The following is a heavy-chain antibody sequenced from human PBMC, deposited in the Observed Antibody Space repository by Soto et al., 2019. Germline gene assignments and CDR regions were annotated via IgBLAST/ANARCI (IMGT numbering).Heavy chain of an antibody. CDR2: ISGGGGSS. J-gene: IGHJ4*02. Sequence: EVQLLESGGGLVEPGGSLRLSCTASGFTFSSYAMSWVRQAPGKGLEWVSGISGGGGSSYYADSVKGRFTISRDNSKNALYLQMSSLGAEDTAVYYCSKESAADFGDYCDSWGQGTLVCVSS. CDR1: GFTFSSYA. CDR3: SKESAADFGDYCDS. D-gene: IGHD4-17*01. V-gene: IGHV3-23*01.